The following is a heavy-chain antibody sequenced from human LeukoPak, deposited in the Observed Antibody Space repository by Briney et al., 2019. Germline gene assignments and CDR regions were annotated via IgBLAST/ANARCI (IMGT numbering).Heavy chain of an antibody. CDR1: GFTFRRFA. CDR2: ISASDDGT. CDR3: AKDSAWIQFND. J-gene: IGHJ4*02. Sequence: GGSLRLSCAASGFTFRRFAMSWVRQSPGKGLEWVSAISASDDGTYYADSVKGRFTISRDNFKNTLYLQMNILRAEDTAIYHCAKDSAWIQFNDWGQGTLVTVSS. D-gene: IGHD5-18*01. V-gene: IGHV3-23*01.